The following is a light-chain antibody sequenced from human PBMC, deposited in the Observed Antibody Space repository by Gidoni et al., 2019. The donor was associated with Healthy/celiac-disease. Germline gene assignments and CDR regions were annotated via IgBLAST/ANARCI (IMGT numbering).Light chain of an antibody. V-gene: IGKV3-11*01. CDR1: QSVSSY. Sequence: EIVLTQSPATLSLSPGERATLSCRASQSVSSYLAWYQQKPGQAPRLLIYDASNRATCIPARFSGSGSGTDFTLTISSLEPEDFAFYYCQQRSNWPITFGQGTRLEIK. J-gene: IGKJ5*01. CDR2: DAS. CDR3: QQRSNWPIT.